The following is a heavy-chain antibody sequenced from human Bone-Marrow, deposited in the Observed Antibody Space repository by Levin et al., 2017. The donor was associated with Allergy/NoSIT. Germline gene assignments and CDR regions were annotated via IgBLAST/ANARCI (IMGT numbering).Heavy chain of an antibody. D-gene: IGHD1-26*01. CDR2: ISGGGDTA. CDR1: GFTFSSYA. J-gene: IGHJ6*02. V-gene: IGHV3-23*01. CDR3: AKVLHCGSYQYYYYYGMDI. Sequence: GGSLRLSCAASGFTFSSYAMNWVRQAPGKGLEWVSAISGGGDTAYYADSVKGRFTMSRDNSNDTLYLQMNSLRADDTAVYYGAKVLHCGSYQYYYYYGMDIWGQGTTVTVSS.